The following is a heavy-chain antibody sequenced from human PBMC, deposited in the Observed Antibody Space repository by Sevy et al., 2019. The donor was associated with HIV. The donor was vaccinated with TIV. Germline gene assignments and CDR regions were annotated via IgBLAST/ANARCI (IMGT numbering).Heavy chain of an antibody. CDR1: GYSFTDYY. CDR2: INPKNDVT. Sequence: ASVKVSCKASGYSFTDYYMHWVRQAPGQGLEWMAWINPKNDVTNYAQKFQGRVTMTRDTSTSTAYMELTRLRSDDTAVYYCARARRVTTVYYSYGMDFWGQGTTVTVSS. D-gene: IGHD5-18*01. CDR3: ARARRVTTVYYSYGMDF. J-gene: IGHJ6*01. V-gene: IGHV1-2*02.